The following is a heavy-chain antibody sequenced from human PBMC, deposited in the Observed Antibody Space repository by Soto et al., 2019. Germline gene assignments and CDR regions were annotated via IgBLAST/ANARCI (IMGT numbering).Heavy chain of an antibody. Sequence: PSETLSLTCTVSGGSIGSSSDYWGWIRQPPGKGLEWIGSIYYSGSTYYNPSLKSRVTISVDTSKNQFSLKLSSVTAADTAVYYCARRTRYNWNYGFDPWGQGTLVTVSS. CDR3: ARRTRYNWNYGFDP. D-gene: IGHD1-7*01. CDR2: IYYSGST. CDR1: GGSIGSSSDY. J-gene: IGHJ5*02. V-gene: IGHV4-39*01.